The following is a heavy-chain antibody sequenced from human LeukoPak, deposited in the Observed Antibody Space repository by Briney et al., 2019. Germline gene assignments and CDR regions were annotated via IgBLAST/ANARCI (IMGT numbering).Heavy chain of an antibody. V-gene: IGHV5-51*01. J-gene: IGHJ6*03. CDR3: ARFKYHLLPRYYYYYMDV. D-gene: IGHD2-2*01. CDR1: GYSFTSYW. Sequence: AESLKISCKGSGYSFTSYWIGCVRQLPRKGLEWMGIIYPGDSDTRYSPSFQGQVTISADKSISTAYLQWSSLKASDTAMYYCARFKYHLLPRYYYYYMDVWGKGTTVTVSS. CDR2: IYPGDSDT.